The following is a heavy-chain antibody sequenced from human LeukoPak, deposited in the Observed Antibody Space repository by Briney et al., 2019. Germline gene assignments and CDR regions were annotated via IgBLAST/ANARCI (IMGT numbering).Heavy chain of an antibody. V-gene: IGHV3-7*01. Sequence: GGSLRLSCAASGFTLSDFWMSWVRQAPGKGLEWVANIKQDGSEKYYVDSVKGRFTISRGNTKNSLYLQMDSLRAEDTAVYYCARRGGSYSPFGYWGQGTLVTVSS. CDR3: ARRGGSYSPFGY. J-gene: IGHJ4*02. CDR2: IKQDGSEK. D-gene: IGHD1-26*01. CDR1: GFTLSDFW.